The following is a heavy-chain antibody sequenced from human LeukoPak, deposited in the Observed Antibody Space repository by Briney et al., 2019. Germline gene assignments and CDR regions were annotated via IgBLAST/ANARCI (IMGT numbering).Heavy chain of an antibody. V-gene: IGHV3-48*03. CDR1: GFTFSSYE. Sequence: GGSLRLSCAASGFTFSSYEMNWVRQAPGKGLEWVSYISSSGSTIYYADSVKGRFSISRDNSRNTLYPQMNSLRADDTAVYYCATKAVPRPRLYDAFDFWGQGTVVTVSS. J-gene: IGHJ3*01. CDR3: ATKAVPRPRLYDAFDF. D-gene: IGHD2-15*01. CDR2: ISSSGSTI.